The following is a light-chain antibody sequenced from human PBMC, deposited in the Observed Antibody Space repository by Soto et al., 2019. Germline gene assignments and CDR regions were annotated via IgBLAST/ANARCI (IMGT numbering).Light chain of an antibody. V-gene: IGKV1-33*01. CDR3: QQYDNLIT. Sequence: DIQMTQSPSSLSASVGDRVTITCRASQSISTYLNWYQQKSGKAPNLLIFAASTLETGVPSRFSGSGSGTDFTFTISSLQPEDIATYYCQQYDNLITFGQGTRLEIK. J-gene: IGKJ5*01. CDR1: QSISTY. CDR2: AAS.